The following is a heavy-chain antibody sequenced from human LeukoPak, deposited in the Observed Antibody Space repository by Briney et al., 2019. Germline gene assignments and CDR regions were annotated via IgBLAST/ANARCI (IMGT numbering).Heavy chain of an antibody. V-gene: IGHV3-48*04. D-gene: IGHD5-24*01. CDR2: ISGSSSTI. J-gene: IGHJ4*02. CDR1: GFTFSSYS. Sequence: GGSLRLSCAASGFTFSSYSTNWVRQAPGKGLEWGSYISGSSSTIYYADSVKGRFTISRDTSKNTLLLQMNSLRAEDTALYFCVRERFGAIVENWGQGALVIVSS. CDR3: VRERFGAIVEN.